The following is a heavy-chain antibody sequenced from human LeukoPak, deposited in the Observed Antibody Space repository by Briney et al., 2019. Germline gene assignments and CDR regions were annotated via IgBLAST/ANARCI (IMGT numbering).Heavy chain of an antibody. CDR1: GGSISSYY. V-gene: IGHV4-4*07. CDR3: ARVYSSGWSIYMDV. CDR2: IYTSGST. D-gene: IGHD6-19*01. J-gene: IGHJ6*03. Sequence: SETLSLTCTVSGGSISSYYWSWIRQPAGKGLEWIGRIYTSGSTNYNPSLKSRVTMSVDTSKNQFSLKLSSVTAADTAVYYCARVYSSGWSIYMDVRGKGTTVTVSS.